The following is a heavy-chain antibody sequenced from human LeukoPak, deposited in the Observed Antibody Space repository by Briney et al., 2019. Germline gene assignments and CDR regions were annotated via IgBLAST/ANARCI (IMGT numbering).Heavy chain of an antibody. CDR3: AREAPYSSSGGYFDY. V-gene: IGHV1-69*05. CDR2: IIPIFGTA. CDR1: GGTFSSYA. J-gene: IGHJ4*02. Sequence: SVTVSCKAPGGTFSSYAISWVRQAPGQGLEWMGGIIPIFGTANYAQKFQGRVTITTDESTSTAYMELSSLRSEDTAVYYCAREAPYSSSGGYFDYWGQGTLVTVSS. D-gene: IGHD6-6*01.